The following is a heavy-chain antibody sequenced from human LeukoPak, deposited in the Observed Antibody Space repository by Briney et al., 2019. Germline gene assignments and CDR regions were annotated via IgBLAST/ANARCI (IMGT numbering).Heavy chain of an antibody. CDR2: ISYVGSNK. CDR3: AKATRDRDFDY. Sequence: PGGSLRLSCAASGFTFSSYGMHWVRQAPGKGLEWVAIISYVGSNKYYADSVKGRFTISRDNSKNTLFLQMNSLRAEDTAVYYCAKATRDRDFDYWGQGTLVTVSS. CDR1: GFTFSSYG. J-gene: IGHJ4*02. V-gene: IGHV3-30*18. D-gene: IGHD5-24*01.